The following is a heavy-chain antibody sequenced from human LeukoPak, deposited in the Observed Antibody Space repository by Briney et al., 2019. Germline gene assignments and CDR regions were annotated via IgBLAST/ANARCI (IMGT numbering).Heavy chain of an antibody. CDR3: ARSDGDYVDY. V-gene: IGHV3-21*01. D-gene: IGHD4-17*01. J-gene: IGHJ4*02. Sequence: PGGSLRLSCAASGFTFSSYSMNWVRQAPGKGLEWVSSTSSSTSYIYYADSVKGRFTISRDNAKNSLYLQMNSLRAEDTAVYYCARSDGDYVDYWGQGTLVTVSS. CDR2: TSSSTSYI. CDR1: GFTFSSYS.